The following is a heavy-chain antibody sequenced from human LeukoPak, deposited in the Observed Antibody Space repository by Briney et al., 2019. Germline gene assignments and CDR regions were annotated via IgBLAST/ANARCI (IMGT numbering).Heavy chain of an antibody. CDR2: INVGNGNT. CDR1: GYTFTSYA. D-gene: IGHD4-17*01. J-gene: IGHJ4*02. V-gene: IGHV1-3*01. Sequence: ASVKVSCKASGYTFTSYAMHWVRQAPGQRLEWMGWINVGNGNTKYSQKFQGRVTITRDTSASTAYMELSSLRSEDTAVYYCARGGDPQFDYWGQGTLVTVSS. CDR3: ARGGDPQFDY.